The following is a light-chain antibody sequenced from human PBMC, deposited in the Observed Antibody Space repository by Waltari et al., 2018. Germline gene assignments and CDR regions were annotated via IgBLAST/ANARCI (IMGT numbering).Light chain of an antibody. CDR2: DAS. CDR3: QRYNSYSAT. V-gene: IGKV1-5*01. CDR1: QSIGGS. Sequence: DIQMTQSPSTLSASVGDRVTITCRASQSIGGSLAWYQQKPEKAPKVLIYDASVLESGVPSRFSGSGSGTEFTLTISSLQPDDFATYYCQRYNSYSATFGQGTKVAIK. J-gene: IGKJ1*01.